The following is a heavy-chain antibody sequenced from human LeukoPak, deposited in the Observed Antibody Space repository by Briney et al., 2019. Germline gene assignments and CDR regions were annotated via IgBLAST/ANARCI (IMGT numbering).Heavy chain of an antibody. CDR1: GFTFGDYA. V-gene: IGHV3-49*04. CDR3: TRTILGYYYDSCGYWFDY. Sequence: PGRSLRLSCTASGFTFGDYAMSWVRQAPGKGLEWVGFIRSKAYGGTTEYAASVKGRFTISRDDSKSIAYLQMNSLKTEDTAVYYCTRTILGYYYDSCGYWFDYWGQGTLVTVSS. D-gene: IGHD3-22*01. J-gene: IGHJ4*02. CDR2: IRSKAYGGTT.